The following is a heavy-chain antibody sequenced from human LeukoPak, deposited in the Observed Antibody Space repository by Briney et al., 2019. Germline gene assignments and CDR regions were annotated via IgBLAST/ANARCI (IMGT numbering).Heavy chain of an antibody. J-gene: IGHJ3*02. D-gene: IGHD3-22*01. CDR2: MNPNSGNA. CDR1: GYTFTSYD. Sequence: ASVKVSCKASGYTFTSYDINWVRQATGQGLEWMGWMNPNSGNAGYAQKFQGSVTMTRNTSISTAYMELSSLRSEDTAVYYCARGRFTYYYDSSGYFDAFDIWGQGTMVTVSS. CDR3: ARGRFTYYYDSSGYFDAFDI. V-gene: IGHV1-8*01.